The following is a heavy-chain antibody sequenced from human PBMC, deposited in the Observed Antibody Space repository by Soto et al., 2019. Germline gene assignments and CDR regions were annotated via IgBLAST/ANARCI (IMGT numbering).Heavy chain of an antibody. CDR2: ISSSSSYI. CDR1: GFSFSSYS. V-gene: IGHV3-21*01. CDR3: ARPLSYYDSRGYYGY. Sequence: GGSLRLSCAASGFSFSSYSMNWVRQAPGKGLEWVSSISSSSSYIYYADSVKGRFTISRDNAKNSLYLQMNSLRAEDTAVYYCARPLSYYDSRGYYGYWGLGTLVTVSS. D-gene: IGHD3-22*01. J-gene: IGHJ4*02.